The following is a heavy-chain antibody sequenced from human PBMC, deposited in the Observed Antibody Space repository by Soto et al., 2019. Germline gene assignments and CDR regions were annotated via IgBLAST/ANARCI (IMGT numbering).Heavy chain of an antibody. J-gene: IGHJ4*02. V-gene: IGHV3-30-3*01. CDR1: GFPFSSYA. Sequence: GGSLRLSCAASGFPFSSYAMHWVRQAPGKGLEWVAVISYDGSNKYYADSVKGRFTISRDNSKNTLYLQMNRLRAEDTAVYYCARAYEGDYFDYWGQGTLVTGSS. CDR3: ARAYEGDYFDY. CDR2: ISYDGSNK. D-gene: IGHD3-16*01.